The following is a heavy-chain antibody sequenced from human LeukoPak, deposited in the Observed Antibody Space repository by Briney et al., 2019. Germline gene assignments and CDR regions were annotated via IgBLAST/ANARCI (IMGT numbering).Heavy chain of an antibody. CDR2: IWYDGSNK. V-gene: IGHV3-33*01. J-gene: IGHJ6*02. CDR3: ARDLVTVWTTVDYYYGMDV. CDR1: GFTFSSYG. D-gene: IGHD4-11*01. Sequence: GRSLRLSCAASGFTFSSYGMHWVRQAPGKGLEWVAVIWYDGSNKYYADSVKGRFTISRDNSKNTLYLQMNSLRAEDTAVYYCARDLVTVWTTVDYYYGMDVWGQGTTVTVSS.